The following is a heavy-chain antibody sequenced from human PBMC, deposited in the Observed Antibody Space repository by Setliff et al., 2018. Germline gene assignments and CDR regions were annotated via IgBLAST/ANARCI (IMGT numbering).Heavy chain of an antibody. CDR3: ARAPAYVGNLMVVVTTEGYYFDS. V-gene: IGHV1-8*01. Sequence: ASVKVSCKASGYTFTSYDINWVRQATGQGLERMGWMNPNSGNTGYAQKFHGRVTMTRNTSISTAYMELNSLRSEDTAVCFCARAPAYVGNLMVVVTTEGYYFDSWGQGTLVTVSS. D-gene: IGHD3-22*01. J-gene: IGHJ4*02. CDR2: MNPNSGNT. CDR1: GYTFTSYD.